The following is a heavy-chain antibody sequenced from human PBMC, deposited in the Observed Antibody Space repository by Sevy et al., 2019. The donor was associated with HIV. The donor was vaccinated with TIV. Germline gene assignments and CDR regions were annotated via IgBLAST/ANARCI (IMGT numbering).Heavy chain of an antibody. D-gene: IGHD3-3*01. CDR3: ARDLHRGLSGSTSGY. CDR2: ISSSGSNI. CDR1: GFTFSDYY. J-gene: IGHJ4*02. V-gene: IGHV3-11*01. Sequence: GGSLKLSCAASGFTFSDYYMSWIRQAPGKGLEWVSYISSSGSNIYYADSVKGRFTVSRDNAKNSMYLQMNSLRAEDTALYYCARDLHRGLSGSTSGYWGQGTLVTVSS.